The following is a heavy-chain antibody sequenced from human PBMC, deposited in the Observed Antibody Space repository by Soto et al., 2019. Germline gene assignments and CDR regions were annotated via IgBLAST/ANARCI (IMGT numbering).Heavy chain of an antibody. D-gene: IGHD2-15*01. CDR3: TTRDVVVVAATDY. J-gene: IGHJ4*02. Sequence: GGSLRLSCAASGFTFSNAWMSWVRQAPGKGLEWVGRIKSKTDGGTTDYAAPVKGRFTISRDDSKNTLYLQMNSLKTEDTAVYYCTTRDVVVVAATDYWGQGTLVTVSS. CDR1: GFTFSNAW. CDR2: IKSKTDGGTT. V-gene: IGHV3-15*01.